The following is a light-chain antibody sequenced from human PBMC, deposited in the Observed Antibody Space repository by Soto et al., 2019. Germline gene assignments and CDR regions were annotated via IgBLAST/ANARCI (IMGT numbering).Light chain of an antibody. CDR2: NTN. CDR1: SGSVSANYY. CDR3: VLYMGSGIWV. Sequence: QAVVTQEASLSVSPGTTVTLTCGLSSGSVSANYYPSWYQQTPGQDPRTLIYNTNTRSSGVTDRFSGSILGNKAALTITGAQADDESDYYCVLYMGSGIWVFGGGTKLTVL. J-gene: IGLJ3*02. V-gene: IGLV8-61*01.